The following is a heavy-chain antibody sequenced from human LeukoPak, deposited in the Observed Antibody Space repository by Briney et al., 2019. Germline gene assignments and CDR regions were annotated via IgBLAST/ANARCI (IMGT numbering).Heavy chain of an antibody. CDR3: ARLFAADTDEGYFDY. J-gene: IGHJ4*02. CDR1: GFTFSSYS. CDR2: ISSSSSYI. Sequence: GGSLRLSCAASGFTFSSYSMNWVRQAPGKGLEWVSSISSSSSYIYYADSVKGRFTISRDNAKNSLYLQMNTLRAEHTAVYYCARLFAADTDEGYFDYWGQGTLVTVSS. D-gene: IGHD6-13*01. V-gene: IGHV3-21*01.